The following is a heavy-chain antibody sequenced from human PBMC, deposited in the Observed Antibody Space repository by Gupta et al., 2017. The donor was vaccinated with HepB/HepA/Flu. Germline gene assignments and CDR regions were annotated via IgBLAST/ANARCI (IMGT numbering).Heavy chain of an antibody. D-gene: IGHD3-10*02. J-gene: IGHJ4*02. CDR3: VRDRIAYGVGSTMSDY. CDR2: ISKGADER. CDR1: GVSLGTHW. Sequence: DVQLVESGGGLVTPGGSLRLSCEGSGVSLGTHWMIWVRQAQGRGLACVATISKGADERFYLESVKGRFTVSRDNAKNSLFLQMNSLRADDTAVYYCVRDRIAYGVGSTMSDYWGQGTLVTVSS. V-gene: IGHV3-7*01.